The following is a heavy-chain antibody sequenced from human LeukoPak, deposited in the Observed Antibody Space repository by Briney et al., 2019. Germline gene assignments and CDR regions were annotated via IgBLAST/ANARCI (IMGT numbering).Heavy chain of an antibody. J-gene: IGHJ1*01. V-gene: IGHV3-21*01. CDR3: ARDLQLITIFGVASSEYFQH. CDR1: GFTFSSYS. CDR2: TSSSSSYI. D-gene: IGHD3-3*01. Sequence: PGGSLRLSCAASGFTFSSYSMNWVRQTPGKGLEWVSSTSSSSSYIYYADSVKGRFTISRDNAKNSLYLQMNSLRAEDTAVYYCARDLQLITIFGVASSEYFQHWGQGTLVTVSS.